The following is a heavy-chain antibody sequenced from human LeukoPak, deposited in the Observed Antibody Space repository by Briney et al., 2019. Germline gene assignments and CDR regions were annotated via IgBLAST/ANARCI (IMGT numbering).Heavy chain of an antibody. Sequence: SATLSLTSTASGGSISSYYWCWIRPPRGKGLECVVYIYYSVSTNYTPPLKSRVTISVDTSKSQFSLKLSSVTAADTAVYYCARHGSGSYGVDYWGQGTLVTVSS. CDR1: GGSISSYY. CDR2: IYYSVST. D-gene: IGHD1-26*01. J-gene: IGHJ4*02. CDR3: ARHGSGSYGVDY. V-gene: IGHV4-59*08.